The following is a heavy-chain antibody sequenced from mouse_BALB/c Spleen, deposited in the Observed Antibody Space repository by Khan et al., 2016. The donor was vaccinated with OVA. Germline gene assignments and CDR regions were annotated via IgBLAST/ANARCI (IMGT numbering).Heavy chain of an antibody. Sequence: QVRLQQSGPGLMQPSQSLSITCTVSGFSLTTYGVHWVRQSPGKGLEWLGVIWSVGTTDYNAAFISRLSISKDNSKSQVFFKMNSLQPNDTAIYYCARNYDYDEGRTYWGQGTLVTVSA. V-gene: IGHV2-2*02. CDR3: ARNYDYDEGRTY. CDR1: GFSLTTYG. J-gene: IGHJ3*01. CDR2: IWSVGTT. D-gene: IGHD2-4*01.